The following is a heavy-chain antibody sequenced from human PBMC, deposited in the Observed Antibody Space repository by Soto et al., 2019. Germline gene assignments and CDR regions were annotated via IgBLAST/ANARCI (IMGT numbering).Heavy chain of an antibody. Sequence: SETLSLTCAVYGGSISSYYWSWIRQPPGKGLEWIGYIYYSGSTNYNPSLKSRVTISVDTSKNQFSLKLSSVTAADTAVYYCARDLGSDPYGMDVWGQGTTVTVSS. CDR2: IYYSGST. CDR3: ARDLGSDPYGMDV. CDR1: GGSISSYY. V-gene: IGHV4-59*01. J-gene: IGHJ6*02. D-gene: IGHD3-10*01.